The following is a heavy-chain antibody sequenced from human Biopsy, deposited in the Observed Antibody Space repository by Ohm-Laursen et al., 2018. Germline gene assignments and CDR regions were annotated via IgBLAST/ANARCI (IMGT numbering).Heavy chain of an antibody. CDR2: IVPILGTV. J-gene: IGHJ4*02. V-gene: IGHV1-69*04. CDR1: GGTFSNYG. D-gene: IGHD5-24*01. Sequence: SVKVSCNAPGGTFSNYGVNWVRQAPGQGLEWLGRIVPILGTVNYAQRFQGRVALTADKSTGTAYMELNRLISDDTAVYYCATDADGYYTEFDFWGQGTPITVSS. CDR3: ATDADGYYTEFDF.